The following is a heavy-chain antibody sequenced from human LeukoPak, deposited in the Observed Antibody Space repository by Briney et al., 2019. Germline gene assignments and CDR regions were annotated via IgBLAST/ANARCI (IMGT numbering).Heavy chain of an antibody. Sequence: SETLSLTCTVSGGSISSYYWSWIRQPPGKGLEWIGYIYYSGSTNYNPSLKSRVTISVDTSKNQFSLKLSSVTAADTAVYHCARVRSGWIQLRDYWFDPWGQGTLVTVSS. D-gene: IGHD5-18*01. V-gene: IGHV4-59*01. CDR1: GGSISSYY. CDR3: ARVRSGWIQLRDYWFDP. CDR2: IYYSGST. J-gene: IGHJ5*02.